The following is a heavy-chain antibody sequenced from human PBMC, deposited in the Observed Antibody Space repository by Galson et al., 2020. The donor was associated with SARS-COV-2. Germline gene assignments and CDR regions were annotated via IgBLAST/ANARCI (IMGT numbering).Heavy chain of an antibody. CDR2: VYYSGSA. D-gene: IGHD6-19*01. V-gene: IGHV4-39*01. J-gene: IGHJ3*01. CDR1: GGSISTTTYY. CDR3: ARHKWAVAGTLHAIDV. Sequence: SETLSLTCTVSGGSISTTTYYWGWIRQPPGKGLEWIGSVYYSGSAFYNSSLKTRVTISVDTSKNHFSVKLTSVTAADTALYYGARHKWAVAGTLHAIDVWGQGTMVTVSS.